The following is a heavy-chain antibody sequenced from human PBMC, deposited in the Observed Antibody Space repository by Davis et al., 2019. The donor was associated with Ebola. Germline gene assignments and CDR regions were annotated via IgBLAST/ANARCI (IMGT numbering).Heavy chain of an antibody. J-gene: IGHJ6*04. Sequence: PGGSLRLSCAAPGFTSRIHSMNWVRQAPGKGLEWVSSISSTSTYIYYADSVKGRFTISRDNAKNSLYLQMNSLRAEDTAVYYCARDREQLDPMDVWGKGTTVTVSS. D-gene: IGHD6-13*01. V-gene: IGHV3-21*01. CDR2: ISSTSTYI. CDR1: GFTSRIHS. CDR3: ARDREQLDPMDV.